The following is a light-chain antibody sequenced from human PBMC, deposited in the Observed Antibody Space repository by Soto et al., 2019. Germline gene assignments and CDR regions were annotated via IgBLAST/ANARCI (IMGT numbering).Light chain of an antibody. CDR1: SSDVGGYNY. CDR3: TSYTTRSTHWV. J-gene: IGLJ3*02. V-gene: IGLV2-14*01. Sequence: QSVLTQPASVSGSPGQSITISCTGTSSDVGGYNYVSWYQQHPGKAPKLMIYEVSNRPSGVSNRFSGSKSGNTASLTISGLQAEAEADYYCTSYTTRSTHWVFGGGTKLTVL. CDR2: EVS.